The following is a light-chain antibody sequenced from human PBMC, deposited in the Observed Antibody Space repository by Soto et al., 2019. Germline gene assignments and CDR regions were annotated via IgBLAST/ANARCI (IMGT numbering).Light chain of an antibody. CDR2: DVN. Sequence: QSALTQPRSVSGSPGQSVTISCTGTSSDVGAYNYVSWYQQHPGKAPKFLIFDVNKRPSGVPDRFSGSKSGNTASLTISGLQAEDEADYYCCSYAGSYVFGTGTKLTVL. CDR3: CSYAGSYV. J-gene: IGLJ1*01. V-gene: IGLV2-11*01. CDR1: SSDVGAYNY.